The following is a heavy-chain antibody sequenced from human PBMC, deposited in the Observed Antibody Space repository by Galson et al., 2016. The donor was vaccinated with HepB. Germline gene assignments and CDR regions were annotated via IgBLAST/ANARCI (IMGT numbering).Heavy chain of an antibody. CDR1: GYTFTHYG. CDR3: VRDYWFDP. CDR2: ISGNNGNT. V-gene: IGHV1-18*01. J-gene: IGHJ5*02. Sequence: SVKVSCKASGYTFTHYGITWVRQAPGQGFEWMGWISGNNGNTNYAQKIQDRVTMTIGTSTSAAHMELRSLKSDDTAVYYCVRDYWFDPWGQGTLVIVSS.